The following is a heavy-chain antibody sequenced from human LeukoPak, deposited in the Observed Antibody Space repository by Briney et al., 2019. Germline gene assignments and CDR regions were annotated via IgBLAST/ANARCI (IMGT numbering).Heavy chain of an antibody. J-gene: IGHJ3*02. D-gene: IGHD2-15*01. V-gene: IGHV3-30-3*01. CDR1: GVTFSSYG. CDR2: IAYDGSNK. CDR3: AREYGSVNAFDI. Sequence: GRSLRLSCEASGVTFSSYGMHWVRQAPAKGLECVAVIAYDGSNKYYADSVKGRFTISRDNSKNTLYLQMNSLRAEDTAVYYCAREYGSVNAFDIWGQGPMVTVSS.